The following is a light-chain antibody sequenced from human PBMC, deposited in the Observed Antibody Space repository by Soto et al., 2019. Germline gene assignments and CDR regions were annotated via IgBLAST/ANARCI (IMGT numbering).Light chain of an antibody. V-gene: IGKV1-27*01. CDR2: AAS. CDR1: QGISNY. CDR3: QNDNSAPEEIT. Sequence: DLQMTQSPSSLSASVGDRVTITCRASQGISNYLAWYQQKPGKVPKLLIYAASTLQSGVPSRFSGSGSGTDFPLAISSLQPEDVATYYCQNDNSAPEEITFGQGTRLEIK. J-gene: IGKJ5*01.